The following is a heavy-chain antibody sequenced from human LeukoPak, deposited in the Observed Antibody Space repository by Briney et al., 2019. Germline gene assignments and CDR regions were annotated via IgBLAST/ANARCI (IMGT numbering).Heavy chain of an antibody. Sequence: SETLSLTCAVYGGSFSGYYWSWIRQPPGKGLEWIGEINHSGSTKYNPSLKSRVTISGDTSKNQFSLKLSSVTAADTAVYYCARGARTPSGYGSRTAGRANWFEPWGQGTLVTVSS. CDR3: ARGARTPSGYGSRTAGRANWFEP. J-gene: IGHJ5*02. D-gene: IGHD5-12*01. V-gene: IGHV4-34*01. CDR1: GGSFSGYY. CDR2: INHSGST.